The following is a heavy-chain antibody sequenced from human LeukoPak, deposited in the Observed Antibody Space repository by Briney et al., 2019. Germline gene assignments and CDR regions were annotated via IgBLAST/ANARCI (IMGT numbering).Heavy chain of an antibody. CDR3: ARVPDITARPCDT. D-gene: IGHD1-1*01. CDR2: ISHTGLT. V-gene: IGHV4-34*01. J-gene: IGHJ5*02. CDR1: GGSFSDYY. Sequence: SETLSLTCAVHGGSFSDYYWTLIRQTPGKGLEWIGEISHTGLTGSNPSLKSRVTIFVDSSKKQFSLRMTSVTAADTGIYYCARVPDITARPCDTWGPGTLVTVSS.